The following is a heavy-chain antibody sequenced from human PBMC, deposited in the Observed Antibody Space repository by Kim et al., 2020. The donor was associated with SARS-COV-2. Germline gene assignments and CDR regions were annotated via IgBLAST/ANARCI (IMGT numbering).Heavy chain of an antibody. CDR2: IYPGDSDT. CDR3: ARRGGLYSSGWYMTSGNYGMDV. V-gene: IGHV5-51*01. Sequence: GESLKISCKGSGYSFTSYWIGWVRQMPGKGLEWMGIIYPGDSDTRYSPSFQGQVTISADKSISTAYLQWSSLKASDTAMYYCARRGGLYSSGWYMTSGNYGMDVWGQGTTVTVSS. J-gene: IGHJ6*02. D-gene: IGHD6-19*01. CDR1: GYSFTSYW.